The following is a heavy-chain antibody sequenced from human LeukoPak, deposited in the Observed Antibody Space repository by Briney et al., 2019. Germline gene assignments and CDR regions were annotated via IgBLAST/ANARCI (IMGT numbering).Heavy chain of an antibody. D-gene: IGHD5-24*01. J-gene: IGHJ4*02. CDR3: AKGRATLLYYFDY. CDR2: IGGSGGST. V-gene: IGHV3-23*01. CDR1: GFTFSNNA. Sequence: GGSLRPSCAASGFTFSNNAMSWVRQAPGKGLEWVSAIGGSGGSTYYADSVKGRFTISRDNSKNTLYLQMNSLRAEDTAVYYCAKGRATLLYYFDYWGQGTLVAVSS.